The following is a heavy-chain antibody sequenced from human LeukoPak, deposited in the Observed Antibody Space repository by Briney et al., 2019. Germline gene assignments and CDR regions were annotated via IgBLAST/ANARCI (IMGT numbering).Heavy chain of an antibody. CDR1: GVSFDDYY. CDR3: TRMTAGHDY. V-gene: IGHV4-34*01. CDR2: INHSGYT. J-gene: IGHJ4*02. Sequence: PSETLSLTCAVSGVSFDDYYWSWVRQTPGKGLEWIGEINHSGYTNDSPSLKSRVTLSIDTSRKQFSLNLRSVTVADTGIYYCTRMTAGHDYWGQGTLATVSS. D-gene: IGHD2-21*02.